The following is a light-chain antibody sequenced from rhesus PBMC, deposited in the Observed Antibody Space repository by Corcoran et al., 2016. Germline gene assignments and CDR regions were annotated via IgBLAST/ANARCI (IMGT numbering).Light chain of an antibody. CDR3: QHYYSIPPT. V-gene: IGKV1-33*02. J-gene: IGKJ1*01. CDR2: AAS. Sequence: DIQMTQSPSSLSASVGDRVTITCRASQGITNDLAWYQQKPGETPKLLSYAASSLQSGIPSRFSGSGSGSDFTLTISSLQSEDVATYYCQHYYSIPPTFGQGTKVEIK. CDR1: QGITND.